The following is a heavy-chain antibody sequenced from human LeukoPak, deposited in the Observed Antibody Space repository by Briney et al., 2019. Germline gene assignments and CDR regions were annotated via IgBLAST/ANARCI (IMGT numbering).Heavy chain of an antibody. CDR3: ARHIVVVTAFDP. D-gene: IGHD2-21*02. CDR1: GGSFSGYY. V-gene: IGHV4-34*01. Sequence: SETLSLTCAVYGGSFSGYYWSWIRQPPGKGLEWIGEINHSGSTNYNPSLRSRVTISVDRSKNQFSLKLNSVTAADTAVYYCARHIVVVTAFDPWGQGTLVTVSS. CDR2: INHSGST. J-gene: IGHJ5*02.